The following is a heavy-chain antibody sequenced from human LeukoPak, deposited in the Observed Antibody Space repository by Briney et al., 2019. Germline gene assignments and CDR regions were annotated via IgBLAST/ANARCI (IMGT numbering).Heavy chain of an antibody. Sequence: SETLSLTCTVSGGSISSSSYYWGWIRQPPGKGLEWIGSIYYSGSTYYNPSLKSRVTMSVDTSKNQFSLKLSSVTAADTAVYYCARNLPGYTSTRGWFDPWGQGTLVTVSS. V-gene: IGHV4-39*07. CDR2: IYYSGST. J-gene: IGHJ5*02. CDR1: GGSISSSSYY. CDR3: ARNLPGYTSTRGWFDP. D-gene: IGHD6-19*01.